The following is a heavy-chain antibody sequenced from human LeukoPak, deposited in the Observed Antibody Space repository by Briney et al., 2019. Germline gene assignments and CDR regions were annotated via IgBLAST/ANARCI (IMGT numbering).Heavy chain of an antibody. CDR2: ISGSGGST. CDR3: SKSAYCSGGICFSPGEYYYYGMDV. Sequence: SGGSLIRSCAASGFTFSSYAMSWFRQAPGKGLQWVSAISGSGGSTYYADSVKGRFTISSDNSKNTLQQQLNSMRAEDTGVYYCSKSAYCSGGICFSPGEYYYYGMDVWGQGTTVTVSS. CDR1: GFTFSSYA. D-gene: IGHD2-15*01. J-gene: IGHJ6*02. V-gene: IGHV3-23*01.